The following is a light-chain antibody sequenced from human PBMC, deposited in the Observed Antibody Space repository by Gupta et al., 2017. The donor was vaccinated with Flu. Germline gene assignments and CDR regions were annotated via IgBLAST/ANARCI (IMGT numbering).Light chain of an antibody. Sequence: GRAPLSCRASQSVSSSYLAWYQQKPGQAPRLLIYDASSRATGIPDRFSGSGSGTDFTLTISRLEPEDFAVYYCQQYGRSPFTFGPGTKVDIK. V-gene: IGKV3-20*01. CDR2: DAS. J-gene: IGKJ3*01. CDR1: QSVSSSY. CDR3: QQYGRSPFT.